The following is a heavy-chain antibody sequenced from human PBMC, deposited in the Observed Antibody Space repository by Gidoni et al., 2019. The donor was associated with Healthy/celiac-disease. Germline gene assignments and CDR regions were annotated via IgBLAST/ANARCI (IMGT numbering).Heavy chain of an antibody. D-gene: IGHD5-18*01. J-gene: IGHJ4*02. CDR2: ISYDGSNK. CDR1: GFTFSSYA. CDR3: ARRGIQLWSAIDY. Sequence: QVQLVESGGGVVQPGRSLRLSCAASGFTFSSYAMHWVRQAPGKGLEWVAVISYDGSNKYYADSVKGRFTISRDNSKNTLYLQMNSLRAEDTAVYYCARRGIQLWSAIDYWGQGTLVTVSS. V-gene: IGHV3-30-3*01.